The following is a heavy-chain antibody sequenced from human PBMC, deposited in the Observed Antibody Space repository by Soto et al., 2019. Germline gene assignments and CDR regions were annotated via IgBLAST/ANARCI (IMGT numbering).Heavy chain of an antibody. CDR3: ARTGNWDFNWFDP. J-gene: IGHJ5*02. D-gene: IGHD1-7*01. V-gene: IGHV3-48*02. Sequence: GGSLRLCCAASGFTFSSYSMDWVRQAPGKGLEWVSYISSSSSTIYYADSVKGRFTISRDNAKSSLYLQMNSLRDEDTAVYYCARTGNWDFNWFDPWGQGTLVTVPQ. CDR2: ISSSSSTI. CDR1: GFTFSSYS.